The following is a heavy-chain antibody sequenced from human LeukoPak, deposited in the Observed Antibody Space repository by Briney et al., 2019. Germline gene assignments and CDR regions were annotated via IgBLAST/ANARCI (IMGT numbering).Heavy chain of an antibody. J-gene: IGHJ4*02. CDR2: ISRTSEYI. V-gene: IGHV3-21*01. D-gene: IGHD3-16*01. Sequence: GGSLRLSCAASGFSFSIYFMNWVRQAPGKGLEWVSSISRTSEYIHYADSVRGRFAISRGNAENSVYLQMNSLRAEDTAVYFCAGGGDFDYWGQGILVTVSA. CDR1: GFSFSIYF. CDR3: AGGGDFDY.